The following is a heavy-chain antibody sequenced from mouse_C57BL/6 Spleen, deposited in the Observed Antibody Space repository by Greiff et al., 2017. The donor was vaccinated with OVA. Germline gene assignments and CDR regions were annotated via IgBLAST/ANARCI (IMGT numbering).Heavy chain of an antibody. V-gene: IGHV1-39*01. CDR1: GYSFTDYN. CDR2: INPNYGTI. J-gene: IGHJ2*01. CDR3: ASSGTERGYFDY. Sequence: VQLQQSGPELVKPGASVKISCKASGYSFTDYNMNWVKQSNGKSLEWIGVINPNYGTISYNQKFKGKATFTVDKSSSTADMQLNSLTSEDSAVYYWASSGTERGYFDYWGQGTTLTVSS. D-gene: IGHD4-1*01.